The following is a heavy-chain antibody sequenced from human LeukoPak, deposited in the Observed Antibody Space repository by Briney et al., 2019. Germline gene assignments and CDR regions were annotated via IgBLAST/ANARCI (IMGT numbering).Heavy chain of an antibody. D-gene: IGHD1-14*01. CDR2: ISGSGGST. CDR3: VRYYYYYYMDV. Sequence: GGSLRLSCAASGFTFSSYAMHWVRQAPGKGLEWVSAISGSGGSTYYADSVKGRFTISRDNSKNTLYLQMNSLRAEDTAVYYCVRYYYYYYMDVWGKGTTVTISS. CDR1: GFTFSSYA. J-gene: IGHJ6*03. V-gene: IGHV3-23*01.